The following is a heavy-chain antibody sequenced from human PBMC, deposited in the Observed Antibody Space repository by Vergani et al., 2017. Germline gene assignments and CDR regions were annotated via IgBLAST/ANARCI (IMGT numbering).Heavy chain of an antibody. D-gene: IGHD3-3*01. CDR3: ARERNAYYDFWSGYYTQYYFDY. J-gene: IGHJ4*02. CDR1: GFTFSDYY. Sequence: QVQLVESGGGLVKPGGSLRLSCIASGFTFSDYYMTWIRQAPGKGLEWISYISNSGDTTHYSDSVKGRFTISRDNAKNSLYLQMNSLRAEDTALYYCARERNAYYDFWSGYYTQYYFDYWGQGTLVTVSS. V-gene: IGHV3-11*01. CDR2: ISNSGDTT.